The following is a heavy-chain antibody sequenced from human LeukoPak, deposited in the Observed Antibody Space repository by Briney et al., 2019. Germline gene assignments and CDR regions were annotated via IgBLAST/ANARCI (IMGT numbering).Heavy chain of an antibody. Sequence: GGSLRLSCAASGFTFSSYSMNSVRQAPGRGLEWVSYISSSSSNKYYADSVKGRFTISRDNAKNSLYLQMNSLRAEDTAVYYCARDRIAVAGQYYFDYWGQGTLVTVFS. CDR2: ISSSSSNK. J-gene: IGHJ4*02. CDR1: GFTFSSYS. CDR3: ARDRIAVAGQYYFDY. D-gene: IGHD6-19*01. V-gene: IGHV3-48*01.